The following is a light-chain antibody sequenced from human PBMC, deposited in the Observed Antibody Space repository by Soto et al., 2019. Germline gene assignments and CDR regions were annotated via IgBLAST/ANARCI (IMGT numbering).Light chain of an antibody. CDR1: QSINNR. V-gene: IGKV1-39*01. CDR2: TTS. CDR3: QQSYSSPHT. J-gene: IGKJ2*01. Sequence: DIQMTQSPSPLSASAGARVTITCRASQSINNRLNWYQQKPGRAPKLLIYTTSSLQSGVPSRFSGSGAGTDFTLTISSLQPEDFATYYCQQSYSSPHTFGQWTTLEI.